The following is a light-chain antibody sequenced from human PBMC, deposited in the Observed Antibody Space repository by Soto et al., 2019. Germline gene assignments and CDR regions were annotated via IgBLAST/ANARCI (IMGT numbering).Light chain of an antibody. V-gene: IGKV3-11*01. CDR1: ESVNSY. CDR3: QQRSNCPLT. Sequence: EIVLTQSPATLSLSPGEGATLSCRASESVNSYIAWYQQKPAQAPRLLIYDASNRATGIPAWFGGSGSGTDFTLTISSLEPEDFAVYYCQQRSNCPLTFGGGTKVGVK. J-gene: IGKJ4*01. CDR2: DAS.